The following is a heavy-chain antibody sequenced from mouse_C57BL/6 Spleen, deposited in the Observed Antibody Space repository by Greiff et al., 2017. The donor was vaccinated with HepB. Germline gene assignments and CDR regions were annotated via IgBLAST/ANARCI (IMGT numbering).Heavy chain of an antibody. D-gene: IGHD1-1*01. V-gene: IGHV1-82*01. CDR3: ARTLYGSSPYFDY. J-gene: IGHJ2*01. CDR2: IYPGDGDT. CDR1: GYAFSSSW. Sequence: VQLQQSGPELVKPGASVKISCKASGYAFSSSWMNWVKQRPGKGLEWIGRIYPGDGDTNYNGKFKGKATLTADKSSSTAYMQLSSLTSEDSAVYFCARTLYGSSPYFDYWGQGTTLTVSS.